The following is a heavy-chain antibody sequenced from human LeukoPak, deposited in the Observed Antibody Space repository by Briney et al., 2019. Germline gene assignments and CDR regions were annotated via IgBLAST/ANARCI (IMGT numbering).Heavy chain of an antibody. CDR3: ARVVFGYIVVVPSAFDI. Sequence: GGSLRLSCAGSGFTFSDYSMTWIRQAPGKGLGWVSYITSSGSTIYYGDSVKGRFTISRDNAKNSLYLQMNSLRAEDTAVYYCARVVFGYIVVVPSAFDIWGQGTMVTVSS. V-gene: IGHV3-11*04. CDR2: ITSSGSTI. D-gene: IGHD2-21*01. J-gene: IGHJ3*02. CDR1: GFTFSDYS.